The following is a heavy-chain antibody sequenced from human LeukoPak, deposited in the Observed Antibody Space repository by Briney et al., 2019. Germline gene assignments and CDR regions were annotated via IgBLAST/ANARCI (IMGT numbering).Heavy chain of an antibody. Sequence: GGSLRLSCAASGFTFSSYSMNWVRQAPGKGLEWVSSISSSSNHIYYADSVKGRFTISRDNAKNTLYLQMNSLRAEDTAVYYCARDWFHAIDYWGQGTLVTVSS. CDR3: ARDWFHAIDY. V-gene: IGHV3-21*01. CDR2: ISSSSNHI. J-gene: IGHJ4*02. D-gene: IGHD2/OR15-2a*01. CDR1: GFTFSSYS.